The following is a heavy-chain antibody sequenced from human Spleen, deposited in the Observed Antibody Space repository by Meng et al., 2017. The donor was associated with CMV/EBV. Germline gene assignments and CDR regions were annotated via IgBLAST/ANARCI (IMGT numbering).Heavy chain of an antibody. J-gene: IGHJ4*02. V-gene: IGHV1-18*01. D-gene: IGHD2-2*01. CDR2: INAYNGNT. Sequence: SGYTFGGYGISWVRQAPGQGLEWMGWINAYNGNTSYAQNLQGRVTLTTDTSTSTAYMELRSLRSDDTAVYYCARLRVSYSSTSCLSYWGQGTLVTVSS. CDR3: ARLRVSYSSTSCLSY. CDR1: GYTFGGYG.